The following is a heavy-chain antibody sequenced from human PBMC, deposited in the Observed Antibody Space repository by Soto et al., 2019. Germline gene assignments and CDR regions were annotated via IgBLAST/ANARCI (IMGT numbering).Heavy chain of an antibody. Sequence: PSETLSLTCTVSGGSISSYYWSWIRQPPGKGLEWIGYIYYSGSTNYNPSLKSRVTISVDTSKNQFSLKLSSVTAADTAVYYCARDQALRRAAAGEFSYYYMDVWAKGTTVTVSS. D-gene: IGHD6-13*01. V-gene: IGHV4-59*01. CDR2: IYYSGST. CDR3: ARDQALRRAAAGEFSYYYMDV. CDR1: GGSISSYY. J-gene: IGHJ6*03.